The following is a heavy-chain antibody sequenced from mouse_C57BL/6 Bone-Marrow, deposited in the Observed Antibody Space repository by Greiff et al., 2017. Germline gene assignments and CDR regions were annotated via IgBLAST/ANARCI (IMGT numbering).Heavy chain of an antibody. J-gene: IGHJ2*01. CDR3: TTGYYYGSKESYFDY. Sequence: VQLQQSGAELVRPGASVKLSCTASGFNIKDDYMHWVKQRPEQGLEWIGWIDPENGDTEYASKFQGKATITADTSSNTAYLQLSSLTSEDTAVYYCTTGYYYGSKESYFDYWGQGTTLTVSS. CDR2: IDPENGDT. CDR1: GFNIKDDY. V-gene: IGHV14-4*01. D-gene: IGHD1-1*01.